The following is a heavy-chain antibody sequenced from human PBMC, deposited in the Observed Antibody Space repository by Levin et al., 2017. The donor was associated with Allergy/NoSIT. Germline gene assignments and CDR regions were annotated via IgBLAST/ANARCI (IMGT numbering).Heavy chain of an antibody. J-gene: IGHJ4*02. D-gene: IGHD4-17*01. CDR2: ISGSGGST. V-gene: IGHV3-23*01. CDR1: GFTFSSYA. Sequence: GESLKISCAASGFTFSSYAMSWVRQAPGKGLEWVSAISGSGGSTYYADSVKGRFTISRDNSKNTLYLQMNSLRAEDTAVYYCAKELDYGDSGPFDYWGQGTLVTVSS. CDR3: AKELDYGDSGPFDY.